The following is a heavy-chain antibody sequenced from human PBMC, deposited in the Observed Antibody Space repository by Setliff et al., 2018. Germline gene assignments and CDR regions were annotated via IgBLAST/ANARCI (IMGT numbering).Heavy chain of an antibody. V-gene: IGHV5-51*01. CDR2: IYPGDSDT. D-gene: IGHD2-15*01. CDR3: ARQRWTSGYCSGGSCLMDY. J-gene: IGHJ4*02. CDR1: GYSFTNYW. Sequence: GESLKISCEVSGYSFTNYWIGWVRQTPGKGLEWMGIIYPGDSDTRYSPSFQGQVTISADKSISTAYLQWSSLKASDTAMYYCARQRWTSGYCSGGSCLMDYWGQGTLVTVAS.